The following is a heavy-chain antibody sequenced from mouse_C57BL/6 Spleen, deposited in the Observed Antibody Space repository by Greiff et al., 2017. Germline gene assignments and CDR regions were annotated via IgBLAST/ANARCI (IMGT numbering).Heavy chain of an antibody. CDR3: ARDRDYSNYVFAY. CDR1: GFTFSSYA. Sequence: EVKVVESGGGLVKPGGSLKLSCAASGFTFSSYAMSWVRQTPEKRLEWVATISDGGSYTYYPDNVKGRFTISRDNAKNNLYLQMSHLKSEDTAMYYCARDRDYSNYVFAYWGQGTLVTVSA. D-gene: IGHD2-5*01. CDR2: ISDGGSYT. J-gene: IGHJ3*01. V-gene: IGHV5-4*01.